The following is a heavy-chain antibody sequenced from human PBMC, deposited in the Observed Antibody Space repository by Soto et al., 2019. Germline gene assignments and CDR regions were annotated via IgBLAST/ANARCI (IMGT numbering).Heavy chain of an antibody. CDR1: GFTFSSSP. V-gene: IGHV3-23*01. Sequence: GGSLRLSCAASGFTFSSSPMSWVRQAPGKGLEWVSRISGSGDYSYYADSVKGRFTISRDNSKNTLYLQMNTLRAEDTAVYYCAKDLSHYYDSGPAGYRGQGTLVTVSS. D-gene: IGHD3-22*01. CDR2: ISGSGDYS. CDR3: AKDLSHYYDSGPAGY. J-gene: IGHJ4*02.